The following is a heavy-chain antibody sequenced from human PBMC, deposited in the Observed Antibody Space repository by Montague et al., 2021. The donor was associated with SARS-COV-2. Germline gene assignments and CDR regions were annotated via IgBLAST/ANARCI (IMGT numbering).Heavy chain of an antibody. CDR1: GGSISSSIYY. CDR2: IYYRGST. V-gene: IGHV4-39*07. D-gene: IGHD3-10*01. Sequence: SETLSLTCTVSGGSISSSIYYWGWIRQPPGKGLEWIGSIYYRGSTYYNPSLKIRFTISVDTSKNQFSLKLSSVTAADTAVYYCARDLAGYYGSGSYGGMDVWGQGTTVTVSS. J-gene: IGHJ6*02. CDR3: ARDLAGYYGSGSYGGMDV.